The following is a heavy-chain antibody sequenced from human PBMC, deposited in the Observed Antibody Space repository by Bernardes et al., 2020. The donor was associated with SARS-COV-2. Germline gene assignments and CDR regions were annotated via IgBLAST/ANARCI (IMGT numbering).Heavy chain of an antibody. CDR3: ARSGSYGVGDYFDY. CDR2: ISYSASSI. CDR1: GFTLSDHF. D-gene: IGHD4-17*01. Sequence: GGSLRLSCAASGFTLSDHFMNWIRQVPGKGLEWLAYISYSASSIYYADSVKGRFTISRDNAKNSLFLQMNSLGAEDTAVYYCARSGSYGVGDYFDYWGQGTLVTVSS. V-gene: IGHV3-11*01. J-gene: IGHJ4*02.